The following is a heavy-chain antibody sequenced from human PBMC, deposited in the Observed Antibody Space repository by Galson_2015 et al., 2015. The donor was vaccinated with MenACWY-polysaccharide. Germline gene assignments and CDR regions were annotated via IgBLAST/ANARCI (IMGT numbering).Heavy chain of an antibody. CDR3: VKDRRSGLAAAGDH. CDR2: ITASGATT. CDR1: GFTFNTFA. V-gene: IGHV3-23*01. D-gene: IGHD6-25*01. J-gene: IGHJ4*02. Sequence: PLRLSCATSGFTFNTFAMSWVRQAPGKGLEWVSGITASGATTYYADSVKGRFTISRDNSENTLYLQMSNLRAQDTAVYYCVKDRRSGLAAAGDHWGTGTLVIVSS.